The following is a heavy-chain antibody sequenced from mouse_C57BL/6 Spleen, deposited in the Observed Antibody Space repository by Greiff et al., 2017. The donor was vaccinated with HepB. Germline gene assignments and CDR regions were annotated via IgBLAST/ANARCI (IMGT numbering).Heavy chain of an antibody. V-gene: IGHV1-75*01. D-gene: IGHD1-1*01. J-gene: IGHJ2*01. Sequence: VQLQQSGPELVKPGASVKISCKASGYTFTDYYINWVKQRPGQGLEWIGWIFPGSGSTYYNEKFKGKATLTVDKSSSTAYMWLSSLTSEDSAVYFCARVVAPYYFDYWGQGTTLTVSS. CDR1: GYTFTDYY. CDR3: ARVVAPYYFDY. CDR2: IFPGSGST.